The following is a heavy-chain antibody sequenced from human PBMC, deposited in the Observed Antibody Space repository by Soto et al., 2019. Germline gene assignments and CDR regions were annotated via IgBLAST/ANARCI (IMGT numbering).Heavy chain of an antibody. CDR3: ARGGAYYFDS. CDR2: IYTRGST. Sequence: SATLSLTCPVSGASITNFYWSWIRQSARKGLEWIGRIYTRGSTDYNPSLKSRATVSIDTSKNQVSLTLTSVTAADTAVYYCARGGAYYFDSWGQGILVTVSS. CDR1: GASITNFY. J-gene: IGHJ4*02. V-gene: IGHV4-4*07. D-gene: IGHD3-16*01.